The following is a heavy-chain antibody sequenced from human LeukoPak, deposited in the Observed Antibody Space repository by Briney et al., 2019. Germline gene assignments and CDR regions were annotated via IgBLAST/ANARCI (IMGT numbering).Heavy chain of an antibody. CDR3: ARGPPYYFDY. J-gene: IGHJ4*02. CDR1: GYSISSGYY. Sequence: SETLSLTCTVSGYSISSGYYWGWIRQPPGKGLEWIGSIYHSGSTYYNPSLKSRVTISVDTSMNQFSLKLSSVTAADTAVYYCARGPPYYFDYWGQGTLVTVSS. CDR2: IYHSGST. V-gene: IGHV4-38-2*02.